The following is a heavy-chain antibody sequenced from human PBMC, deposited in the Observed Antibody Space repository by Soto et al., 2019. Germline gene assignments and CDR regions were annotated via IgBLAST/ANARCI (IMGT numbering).Heavy chain of an antibody. CDR3: ARYRFRDTWSKFDY. CDR2: ISNIGTST. CDR1: GFTFTDYA. D-gene: IGHD3-16*02. J-gene: IGHJ4*02. V-gene: IGHV3-64*04. Sequence: PGGSLRLSCSASGFTFTDYALHWVRQTPGKGLQYVSSISNIGTSTYYADSVKGRFTISRDNSKNTLYLQVNSLRAEDTAVYYCARYRFRDTWSKFDYWGQGTLVTVSS.